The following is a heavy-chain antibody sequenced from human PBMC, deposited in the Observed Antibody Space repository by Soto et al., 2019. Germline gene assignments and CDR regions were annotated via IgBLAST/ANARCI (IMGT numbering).Heavy chain of an antibody. CDR1: GYTFTSYG. V-gene: IGHV1-18*01. CDR3: ARDVPHPWNYGGNSAIYYFDX. CDR2: ISAYNGNT. J-gene: IGHJ4*02. D-gene: IGHD1-7*01. Sequence: RASLKVSCNASGYTFTSYGISWVRQAPGQGLEWMGLISAYNGNTNYAQKLQGRVTMTTDTSTSTAYMELRRLRSDDTAVYYRARDVPHPWNYGGNSAIYYFDXWGQGTLVTVSX.